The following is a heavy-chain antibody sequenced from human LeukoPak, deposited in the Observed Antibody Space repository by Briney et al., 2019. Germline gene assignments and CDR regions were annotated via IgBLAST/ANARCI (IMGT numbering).Heavy chain of an antibody. CDR2: IHNSGRT. CDR1: DDSITMYY. V-gene: IGHV4-59*04. CDR3: ARVDASGWYLRH. J-gene: IGHJ4*01. Sequence: SETLSLTCSVSDDSITMYYWTWIRQPPGKNLEWIGGIHNSGRTYDNLSLRSRLNMSMDTSKNQISLKLRSVTAADTADYYCARVDASGWYLRHWGQGILVIVAT. D-gene: IGHD6-19*01.